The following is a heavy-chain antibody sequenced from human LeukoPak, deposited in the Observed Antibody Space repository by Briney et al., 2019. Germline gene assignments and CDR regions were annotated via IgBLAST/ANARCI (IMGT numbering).Heavy chain of an antibody. CDR3: AKDAEIQLWLKCFDY. V-gene: IGHV3-23*01. CDR1: GFTFSSYA. CDR2: ISGSGGGT. D-gene: IGHD5-18*01. Sequence: GGSLRLSCAASGFTFSSYAMSWVRQAPGKGLEWVSAISGSGGGTYYVDSVKGRFTISRDNSKNMLYLQMNSLRAEDTAVYYRAKDAEIQLWLKCFDYWGQGTLVTVSS. J-gene: IGHJ4*02.